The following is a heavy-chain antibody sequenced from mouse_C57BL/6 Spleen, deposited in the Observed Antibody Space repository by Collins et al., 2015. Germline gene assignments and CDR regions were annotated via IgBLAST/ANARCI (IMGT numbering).Heavy chain of an antibody. CDR3: ARIYDGYPYAMDY. CDR2: IYPGDGNT. V-gene: IGHV1-82*01. J-gene: IGHJ4*01. D-gene: IGHD2-3*01. Sequence: RPGKGLEWIGRIYPGDGNTNCNGKFKGKATLTADKSSSTAYMQLSSLTSEDSAVYFCARIYDGYPYAMDYWGQGTSVTVSS.